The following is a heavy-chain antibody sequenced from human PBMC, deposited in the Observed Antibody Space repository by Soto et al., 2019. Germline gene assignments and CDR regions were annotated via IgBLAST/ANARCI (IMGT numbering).Heavy chain of an antibody. Sequence: SVKVSCKASGGTFSSYAISWVRQAPGQGLEWMGGIIPIFGTANYAQKFQGRVTITADKSTSTAYMELSSLRSEDTAVYYCARDKLGDYYDSSGPDDFDIWGQGTMVTVSS. V-gene: IGHV1-69*06. CDR3: ARDKLGDYYDSSGPDDFDI. CDR2: IIPIFGTA. J-gene: IGHJ3*02. CDR1: GGTFSSYA. D-gene: IGHD3-22*01.